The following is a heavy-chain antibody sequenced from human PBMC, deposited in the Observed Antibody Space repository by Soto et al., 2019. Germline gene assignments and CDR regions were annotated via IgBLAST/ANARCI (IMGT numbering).Heavy chain of an antibody. V-gene: IGHV3-33*01. CDR1: GFTFSSYG. CDR2: IWYDGSNK. D-gene: IGHD2-21*02. J-gene: IGHJ2*01. Sequence: GGSLRLSCAASGFTFSSYGMHWVRQAPGKGLEWVAVIWYDGSNKYYADSVKGRFTISRDNSKNTLYLQMNSLRAEDTAVYYCARDRVVTAAHKIDWYFDLWGRGTLVTVS. CDR3: ARDRVVTAAHKIDWYFDL.